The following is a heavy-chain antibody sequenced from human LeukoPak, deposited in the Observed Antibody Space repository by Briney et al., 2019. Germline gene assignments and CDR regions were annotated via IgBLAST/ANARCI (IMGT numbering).Heavy chain of an antibody. Sequence: PSETLSLTCTVSGGSMTNYYWNWTRQPPGKGLEWIGYISASGTTNYNPSLMSRVTISVDTSKNQFSLKLSSVTAADTAVYYCARGLRYYYYYMDVWGKGTTVTVSS. J-gene: IGHJ6*03. CDR3: ARGLRYYYYYMDV. V-gene: IGHV4-4*09. CDR1: GGSMTNYY. CDR2: ISASGTT.